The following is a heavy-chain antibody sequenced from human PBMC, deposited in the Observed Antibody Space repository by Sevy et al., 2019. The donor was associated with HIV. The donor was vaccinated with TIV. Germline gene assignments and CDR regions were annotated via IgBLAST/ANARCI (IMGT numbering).Heavy chain of an antibody. CDR1: GFTFSSYG. CDR3: AKDHYYDVLTGDATDAFDI. J-gene: IGHJ3*02. V-gene: IGHV3-30*18. CDR2: ISYDGSNK. Sequence: GGSLRLSCAASGFTFSSYGMHWVRQAPGKGLEWVAVISYDGSNKYYADSVKGRFTISRDNSKNTLYLQMNTLRAEDTAVYYCAKDHYYDVLTGDATDAFDIWGLGTMVTVSS. D-gene: IGHD3-9*01.